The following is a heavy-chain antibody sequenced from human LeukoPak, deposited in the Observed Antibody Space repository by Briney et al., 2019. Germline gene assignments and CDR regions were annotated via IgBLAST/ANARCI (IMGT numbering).Heavy chain of an antibody. J-gene: IGHJ4*02. CDR1: GFTFSTSS. CDR2: MYSGGST. CDR3: ARGYYYDSSGYYGLDY. D-gene: IGHD3-22*01. V-gene: IGHV3-53*04. Sequence: GGSLRLSCAASGFTFSTSSINWVRQAPGKGLEWVSVMYSGGSTYYADSVKGRFTISRHNSKNTLYLQMDSLRAEDTAVYYRARGYYYDSSGYYGLDYWGQGTLVTVSS.